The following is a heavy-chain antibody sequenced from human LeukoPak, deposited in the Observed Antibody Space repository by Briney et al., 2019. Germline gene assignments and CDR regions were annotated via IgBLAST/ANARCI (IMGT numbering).Heavy chain of an antibody. CDR2: ILYSGST. J-gene: IGHJ6*02. V-gene: IGHV4-59*08. CDR1: GGSISSYY. Sequence: KPSETLSLTCTVSGGSISSYYWSWIRKPRGKGLEWIGYILYSGSTNYNPSLESRVTISLDTTKNEISLKSNSVTAADTAVYYCARTGYYGSGSAYYYGMDVWGQGTTVTVSS. D-gene: IGHD3-10*01. CDR3: ARTGYYGSGSAYYYGMDV.